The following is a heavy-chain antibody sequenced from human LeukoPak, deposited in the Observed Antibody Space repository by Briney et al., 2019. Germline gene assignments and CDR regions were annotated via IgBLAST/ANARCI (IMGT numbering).Heavy chain of an antibody. Sequence: GGSLRLSCAASGFTFNSYWMHWVRQAPGKGLVWVSRINSDGSSTTYADSVKGRFTISRDNAKNTLYLQMNSLTAEDTAVYYCARVPRGSYSFDYWGQGTLVTVSS. CDR3: ARVPRGSYSFDY. J-gene: IGHJ4*02. CDR2: INSDGSST. V-gene: IGHV3-74*01. CDR1: GFTFNSYW. D-gene: IGHD1-26*01.